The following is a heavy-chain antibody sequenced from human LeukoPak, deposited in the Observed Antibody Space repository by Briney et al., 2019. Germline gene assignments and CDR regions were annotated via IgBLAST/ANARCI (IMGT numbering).Heavy chain of an antibody. CDR3: SRDATGDH. J-gene: IGHJ4*02. CDR2: SRNRAKSYTT. CDR1: GCTFSDHY. Sequence: GGSLRLSCAVSGCTFSDHYMDWVRQAPGKGLEWVGRSRNRAKSYTTDYAASVKGRFTISRDDSKSTLYLQMNSLETEDTAVYYCSRDATGDHWGQGTLVSVSS. V-gene: IGHV3-72*01.